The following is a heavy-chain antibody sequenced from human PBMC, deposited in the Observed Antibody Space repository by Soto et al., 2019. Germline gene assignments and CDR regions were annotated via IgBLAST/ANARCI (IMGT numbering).Heavy chain of an antibody. V-gene: IGHV4-4*07. J-gene: IGHJ6*02. CDR2: IYTSGST. CDR1: GGSISSYY. Sequence: SETLSLTCTVSGGSISSYYWSWIRQPAGKGLEWIGRIYTSGSTNYNPSLKSRVTMSVDTSKNQFSLKLSSVTAADTAVYYCARDNVGAVVVAATPTFYGMDVWGQGTTVTVSS. D-gene: IGHD2-15*01. CDR3: ARDNVGAVVVAATPTFYGMDV.